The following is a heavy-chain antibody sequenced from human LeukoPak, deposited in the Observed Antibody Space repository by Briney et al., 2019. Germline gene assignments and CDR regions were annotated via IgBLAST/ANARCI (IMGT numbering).Heavy chain of an antibody. V-gene: IGHV4-31*03. Sequence: TSETLSLTCTVSGGSISSGGYYWSWIRQHSGKGLEWIGYIYYSGSTYYNPSLKSRVTISVDTSKNQFSLKLSSVTAADTAVYYCASENYDILTGYEFWGQGTTVTVSS. CDR1: GGSISSGGYY. CDR2: IYYSGST. CDR3: ASENYDILTGYEF. J-gene: IGHJ6*02. D-gene: IGHD3-9*01.